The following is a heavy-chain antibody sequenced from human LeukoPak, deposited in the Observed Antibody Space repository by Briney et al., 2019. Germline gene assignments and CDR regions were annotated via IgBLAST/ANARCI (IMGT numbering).Heavy chain of an antibody. D-gene: IGHD4-23*01. CDR3: AGGATVVTLNY. J-gene: IGHJ4*02. CDR1: VFTVRSND. CDR2: VYTSGSV. Sequence: GGSLRLSCAASVFTVRSNDMSWVRQAPGKGLEWVSVVYTSGSVSYADSVKGRFTISRDNSKNTLNLQMNSLRTEDTAVYYCAGGATVVTLNYWGQGTLVTVSS. V-gene: IGHV3-66*02.